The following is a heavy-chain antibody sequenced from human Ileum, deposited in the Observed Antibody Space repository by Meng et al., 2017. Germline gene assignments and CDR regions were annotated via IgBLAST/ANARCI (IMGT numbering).Heavy chain of an antibody. J-gene: IGHJ4*02. CDR2: IKSKTDGGTT. CDR3: TTGGGGGSKWLRLGNQVNY. D-gene: IGHD5-12*01. V-gene: IGHV3-15*01. CDR1: GFTFSNAW. Sequence: GGSLRLSCAASGFTFSNAWMSWVRQAPGKGLEWVGRIKSKTDGGTTDYAAPVKGRFTISRDDSKNTLYLQMNSLKTEDTAVYYCTTGGGGGSKWLRLGNQVNYWGQGTLVTVSS.